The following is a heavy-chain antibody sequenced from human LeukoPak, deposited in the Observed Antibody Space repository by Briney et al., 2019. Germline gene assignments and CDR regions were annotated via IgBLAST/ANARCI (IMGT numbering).Heavy chain of an antibody. CDR2: ISGSGGST. CDR3: ARDRARITGTGYYFDY. Sequence: PGGSLRLSCAASGFTFSSYAMSWVRQAPGKGLEWVSAISGSGGSTYYADSVKGRFTISRDNSKNTLYLQMNSLRAEDTAVYYCARDRARITGTGYYFDYWGQGTLVTVSS. CDR1: GFTFSSYA. V-gene: IGHV3-23*01. D-gene: IGHD1-20*01. J-gene: IGHJ4*02.